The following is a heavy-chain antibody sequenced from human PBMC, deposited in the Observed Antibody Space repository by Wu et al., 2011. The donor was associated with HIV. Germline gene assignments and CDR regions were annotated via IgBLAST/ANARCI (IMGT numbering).Heavy chain of an antibody. V-gene: IGHV1-2*02. CDR1: GYTFSAYY. CDR3: AREAPYPA. CDR2: INPNSGDT. Sequence: VQSGAEVRSLGPSVKVSCRASGYTFSAYYMHWVRQAPGQGLEWMGWINPNSGDTDYAQKFQGRVTMTRDTSINTAYMELISLISDDTAVYYCAREAPYPAWGQGTLVTVSS. J-gene: IGHJ5*02.